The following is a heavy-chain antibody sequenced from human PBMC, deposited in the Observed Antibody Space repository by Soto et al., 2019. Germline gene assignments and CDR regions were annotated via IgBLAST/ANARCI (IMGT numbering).Heavy chain of an antibody. Sequence: SETLSLTCTVSGVSIISYYWVFIRHPPGRWLEWIVYIYYDGITNYNPSLKSRVTISIDASKRQFSLKLSSVTAADTAVYYCARGEANSANYWGQGTLVTVSS. CDR2: IYYDGIT. J-gene: IGHJ4*02. D-gene: IGHD1-26*01. CDR1: GVSIISYY. CDR3: ARGEANSANY. V-gene: IGHV4-59*01.